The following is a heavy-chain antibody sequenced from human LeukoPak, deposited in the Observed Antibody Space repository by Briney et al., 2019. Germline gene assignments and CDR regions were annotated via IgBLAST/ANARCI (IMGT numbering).Heavy chain of an antibody. V-gene: IGHV3-7*01. Sequence: GSLRLSCAASGFPFSSYWMSWVRQAPGKGLEWVANIKQDGSEKYYVDSVKGRFTISRDNAKNSLYLQMNSLRAEDTAVYYCARELLVDYWGQGTLVTVSS. J-gene: IGHJ4*02. CDR3: ARELLVDY. D-gene: IGHD2-21*01. CDR1: GFPFSSYW. CDR2: IKQDGSEK.